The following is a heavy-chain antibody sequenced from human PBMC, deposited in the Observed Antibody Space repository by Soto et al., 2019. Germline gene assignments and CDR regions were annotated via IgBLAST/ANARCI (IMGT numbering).Heavy chain of an antibody. CDR2: AYYSGDT. V-gene: IGHV4-59*01. D-gene: IGHD2-8*01. J-gene: IGHJ5*02. CDR3: ARDRSTYGGGGTGEVKENWFDP. CDR1: GGSISLYY. Sequence: SETLSLTCSVSGGSISLYYWSWIRQPPGKGLEWIGYAYYSGDTGYNPSLKSRVTMAVDTSKSQVSLKLSSVTAADTAVYYCARDRSTYGGGGTGEVKENWFDPWGQGALVTVSS.